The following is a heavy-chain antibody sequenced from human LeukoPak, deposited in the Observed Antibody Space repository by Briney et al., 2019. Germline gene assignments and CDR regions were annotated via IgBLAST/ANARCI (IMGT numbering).Heavy chain of an antibody. D-gene: IGHD3-10*01. V-gene: IGHV3-23*01. Sequence: GGSLRLSCAASGFTFSSYTINWVRQAPGKGLEWVSGLSGSGAATFYADSVKGRFTISRDNSNNTLYLRLNSLRAEDTAIYFCAKDRWYDGESGYFDHWGRGTLVTVSS. CDR3: AKDRWYDGESGYFDH. CDR2: LSGSGAAT. J-gene: IGHJ4*02. CDR1: GFTFSSYT.